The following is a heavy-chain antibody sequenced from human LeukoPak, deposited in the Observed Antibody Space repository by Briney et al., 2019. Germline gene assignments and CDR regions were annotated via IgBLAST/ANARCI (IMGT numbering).Heavy chain of an antibody. CDR1: GFTFSSYS. J-gene: IGHJ4*02. D-gene: IGHD6-6*01. V-gene: IGHV3-21*01. CDR3: ARVRKSSSSLIDY. CDR2: ISSSSSYI. Sequence: GGSLRLSCAASGFTFSSYSMNWVRRAPGKGLEWVSSISSSSSYIYYADSVKGRFTISRDNAKNSLYLQMNSLRAEDTAVYYCARVRKSSSSLIDYWGQGTLVTVSS.